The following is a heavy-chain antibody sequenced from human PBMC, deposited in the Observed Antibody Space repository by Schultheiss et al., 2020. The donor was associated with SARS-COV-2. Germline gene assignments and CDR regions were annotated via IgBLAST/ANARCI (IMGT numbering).Heavy chain of an antibody. Sequence: SVKVSCKASGGTFSSYAISWVRQAPGQGLEWMGRIIPIFGIANYAQKFQGRVTITADESTSTAYMELSSLRSEDTAVYYCARMVGATRFDYWGQGTLVTVSS. V-gene: IGHV1-69*13. J-gene: IGHJ4*02. CDR3: ARMVGATRFDY. CDR2: IIPIFGIA. CDR1: GGTFSSYA. D-gene: IGHD1-26*01.